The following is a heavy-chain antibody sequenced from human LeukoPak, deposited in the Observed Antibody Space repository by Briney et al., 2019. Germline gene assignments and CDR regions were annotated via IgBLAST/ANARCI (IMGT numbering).Heavy chain of an antibody. V-gene: IGHV3-30*03. J-gene: IGHJ4*02. Sequence: PGGSLRLSCAASGFTFSSYGMHWVRQAPGKGLEWVAVISYDGSNKYYADSVKGRFTISRDNSKNTLYLQMNSLRAEDTAVYYCASRLRGDGVTPDYWGQGTLVTVSS. D-gene: IGHD2-21*02. CDR2: ISYDGSNK. CDR3: ASRLRGDGVTPDY. CDR1: GFTFSSYG.